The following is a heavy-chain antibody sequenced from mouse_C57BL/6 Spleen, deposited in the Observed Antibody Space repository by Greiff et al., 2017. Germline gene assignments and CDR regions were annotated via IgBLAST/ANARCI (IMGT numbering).Heavy chain of an antibody. J-gene: IGHJ4*01. CDR3: AKDSAGLLLYAMDY. Sequence: QVQLQQSGAELVKPGASVKLSCKASGYTFTSYWMHWVKQRPGRGLEWIGRIDPNSGGTKYNEKFKSKATLTVDKPSSTAYMQLSSLTSEDSAVYYCAKDSAGLLLYAMDYWGQGTSVTVSS. CDR1: GYTFTSYW. V-gene: IGHV1-72*01. CDR2: IDPNSGGT. D-gene: IGHD3-2*02.